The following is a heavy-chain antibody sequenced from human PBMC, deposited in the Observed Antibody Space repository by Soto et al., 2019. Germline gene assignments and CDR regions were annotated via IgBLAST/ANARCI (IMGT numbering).Heavy chain of an antibody. Sequence: SETLSLTCSVSDGSIGSSSYYLGWIRQPPGKGLEWIRSLYCSGTTYYNSSRKRRVTISTDKSQNHFSLRLSSVCAADKAVYYCRAYCSRTYCYDWLDRCGQGPLVTVYS. D-gene: IGHD2-2*01. CDR1: DGSIGSSSYY. CDR2: LYCSGTT. J-gene: IGHJ5*02. CDR3: RAYCSRTYCYDWLDR. V-gene: IGHV4-39*02.